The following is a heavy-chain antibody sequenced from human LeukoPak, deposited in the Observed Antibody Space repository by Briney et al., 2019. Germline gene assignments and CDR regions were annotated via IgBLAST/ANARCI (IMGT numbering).Heavy chain of an antibody. CDR2: INPHTGGT. Sequence: ASVKVSCKASGSTFSNYYMHWVRQAPGQGLEWMGWINPHTGGTNYAQKFQGRVTMTRDTSISTAYMELGGLTSDDTAVYYCARPYCSGGSCHDYFDYWGQGTLVTVSS. V-gene: IGHV1-2*02. CDR3: ARPYCSGGSCHDYFDY. CDR1: GSTFSNYY. J-gene: IGHJ4*02. D-gene: IGHD2-15*01.